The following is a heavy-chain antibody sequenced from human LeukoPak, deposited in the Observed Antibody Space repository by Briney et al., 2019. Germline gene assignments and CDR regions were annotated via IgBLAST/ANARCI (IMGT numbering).Heavy chain of an antibody. CDR2: IWYDRSNK. D-gene: IGHD6-13*01. J-gene: IGHJ4*02. V-gene: IGHV3-33*01. CDR3: ASDAGAGIEAAGRGFDH. Sequence: SCKASGYTFSSYGMHWVRQAPGKGLEWVAVIWYDRSNKYYADSVKGRFTISRDNSKNTLYLQMNSLRAEDTAVYYCASDAGAGIEAAGRGFDHWGQGPLAPVSS. CDR1: GYTFSSYG.